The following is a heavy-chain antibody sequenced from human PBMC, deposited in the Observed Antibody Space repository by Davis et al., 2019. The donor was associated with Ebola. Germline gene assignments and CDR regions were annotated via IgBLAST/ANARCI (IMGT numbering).Heavy chain of an antibody. D-gene: IGHD3-22*01. CDR3: AKDRRGTMIAGDS. CDR1: GFTSSNYA. J-gene: IGHJ4*02. V-gene: IGHV3-23*01. Sequence: PGGSLRPSCAASGFTSSNYAMNWVRQAPGKGLEWVSAISGSGGSTYYADSVKGRFTISRDNSKNTLYLQMNSLRAEDTAVYYCAKDRRGTMIAGDSWSQGTLVTVSS. CDR2: ISGSGGST.